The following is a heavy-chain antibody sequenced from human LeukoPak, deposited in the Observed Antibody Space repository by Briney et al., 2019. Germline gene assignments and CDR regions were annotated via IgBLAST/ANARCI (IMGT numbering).Heavy chain of an antibody. CDR2: IPFDENVADNEVP. Sequence: SETLSLTCQVSGDSISDSGWSWGWVRQFPGKGLEWIGTIPFDENVADNEVPTYNPSLKRRGIISAEKSKNQLSLKVNSVTAADTASYYCARLTLTGVEVRGWFDAWGQGILVIVSS. D-gene: IGHD3-3*01. CDR3: ARLTLTGVEVRGWFDA. CDR1: GDSISDSGWS. V-gene: IGHV4-39*01. J-gene: IGHJ5*02.